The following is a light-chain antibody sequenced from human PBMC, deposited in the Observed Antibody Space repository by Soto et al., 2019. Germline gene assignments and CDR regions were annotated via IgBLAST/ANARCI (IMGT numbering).Light chain of an antibody. CDR2: GTP. CDR1: QSISSN. CDR3: QQNNNWPPIP. Sequence: EIVLRQSPGTLALSSGERATLSCRASQSISSNLARYQHKPGQAPRLPIYGTPTRATGIPARFSGSGSGTEFTLTITSLQSEEFAVYYCQQNNNWPPIPSGQGTRRRL. V-gene: IGKV3-15*01. J-gene: IGKJ5*01.